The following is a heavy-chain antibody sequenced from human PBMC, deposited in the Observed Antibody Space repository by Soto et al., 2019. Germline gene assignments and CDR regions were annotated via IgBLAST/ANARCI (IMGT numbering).Heavy chain of an antibody. Sequence: QLQLQESGPGLVKPSETLSLTCTVSGGSISSSSYYWGWIRQPPGKGLEWIGSIYYSGSTYYNPSLKSRVTLSVDTSKNRFSLKPSSVTAADTAVYYCARVSSSWGPANFDYWGQGALVTVSS. CDR1: GGSISSSSYY. J-gene: IGHJ4*02. V-gene: IGHV4-39*01. D-gene: IGHD6-13*01. CDR3: ARVSSSWGPANFDY. CDR2: IYYSGST.